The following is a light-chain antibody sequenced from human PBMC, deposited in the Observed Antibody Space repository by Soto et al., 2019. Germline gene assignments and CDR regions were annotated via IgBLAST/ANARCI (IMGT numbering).Light chain of an antibody. V-gene: IGKV1-12*02. CDR1: QIIGSW. J-gene: IGKJ3*01. CDR3: QQANSFAFT. Sequence: DIQMTQSPSSVSASIGDRVTITCRASQIIGSWLAWYQQKPGIAPTLLIYAASSLQSGVPSRFSGSGSGSDFTLTITSLQAEDAATFYCQQANSFAFTFGPGTKVDIK. CDR2: AAS.